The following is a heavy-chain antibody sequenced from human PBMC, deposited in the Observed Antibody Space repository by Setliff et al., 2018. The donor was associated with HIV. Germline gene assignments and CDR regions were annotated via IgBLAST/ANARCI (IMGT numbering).Heavy chain of an antibody. D-gene: IGHD3-16*01. CDR2: ISGSGGST. V-gene: IGHV3-23*01. CDR1: GFTFSSYA. CDR3: ARDYVWGRRAFDI. Sequence: GGSLRLSCAASGFTFSSYAMSWVRQAPGKGLEWVSAISGSGGSTYYADSVKGRFTISRDNAENSLYLQMNSLRAEDTAVYYCARDYVWGRRAFDIWGPGTMVTVSS. J-gene: IGHJ3*02.